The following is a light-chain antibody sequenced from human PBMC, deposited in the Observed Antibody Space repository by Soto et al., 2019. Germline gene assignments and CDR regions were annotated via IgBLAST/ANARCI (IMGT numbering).Light chain of an antibody. CDR2: EVN. Sequence: QSVLTQPASVSGSPGQSVTISCTGPRSDIGDSNFISWYQQSPGKAPRLLIYEVNNRPSGVSRRFSGSKAGNTVSLTISGLLEDDEADYFCASFRSGTILVFGSGTKVTVL. J-gene: IGLJ1*01. CDR3: ASFRSGTILV. V-gene: IGLV2-14*01. CDR1: RSDIGDSNF.